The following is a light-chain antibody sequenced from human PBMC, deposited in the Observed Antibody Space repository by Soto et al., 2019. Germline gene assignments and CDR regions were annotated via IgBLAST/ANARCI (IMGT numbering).Light chain of an antibody. J-gene: IGLJ1*01. CDR1: RSDVGSYNR. CDR3: SSYTSGSADV. CDR2: EVS. V-gene: IGLV2-18*02. Sequence: QSALTQPPSVSGSPGQSVTISCTGTRSDVGSYNRVSWCQQPPGTAPKLMIYEVSHRPSGVPDRVSGSKSGNTASLTISGLHTEDEADYYCSSYTSGSADVFGTGTNVTVL.